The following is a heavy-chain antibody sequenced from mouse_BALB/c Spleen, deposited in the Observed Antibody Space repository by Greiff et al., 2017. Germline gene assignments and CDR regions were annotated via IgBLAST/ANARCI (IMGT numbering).Heavy chain of an antibody. CDR1: GYTFSSYW. Sequence: QVQLKESGAELMKPGASVKISCKATGYTFSSYWIEWVKQRPGHGLEWIGEILPGSGSTNYNEKFKGKATFTADTSSNTAYMQLSSLTSEDSAVYYCARTEYGKAWFAYWGQGTLVTVSA. D-gene: IGHD2-10*02. J-gene: IGHJ3*01. V-gene: IGHV1-9*01. CDR3: ARTEYGKAWFAY. CDR2: ILPGSGST.